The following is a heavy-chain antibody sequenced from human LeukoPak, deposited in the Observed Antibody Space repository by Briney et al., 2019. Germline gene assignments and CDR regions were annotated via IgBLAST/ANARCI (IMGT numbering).Heavy chain of an antibody. CDR2: MHYSRST. D-gene: IGHD4-17*01. V-gene: IGHV4-39*01. CDR3: ASDSRLRKSFDC. CDR1: GGSISSSSTY. Sequence: PPEGLSLTCTVSGGSISSSSTYWGWIRQPPGKGLEWIGSMHYSRSTTYNPSLQSPVTISVDTSKHQFSLKLTSVTATPTAIYYCASDSRLRKSFDCWVEGALVTVRS. J-gene: IGHJ4*02.